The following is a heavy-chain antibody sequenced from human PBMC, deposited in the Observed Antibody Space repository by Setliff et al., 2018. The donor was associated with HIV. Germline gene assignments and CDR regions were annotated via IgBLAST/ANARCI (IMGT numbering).Heavy chain of an antibody. CDR3: AKGAGPTTLAEPFDS. V-gene: IGHV3-66*02. J-gene: IGHJ4*02. CDR2: INGGTTT. Sequence: GGSLRLSCAASGFTFSSYAMSWARQAPGKGLEWVSVINGGTTTYYADSVKGRFTISRDNSKNTLYLQMNSLRVEDTAMYFCAKGAGPTTLAEPFDSWGQGTLVTVSS. CDR1: GFTFSSYA. D-gene: IGHD1-26*01.